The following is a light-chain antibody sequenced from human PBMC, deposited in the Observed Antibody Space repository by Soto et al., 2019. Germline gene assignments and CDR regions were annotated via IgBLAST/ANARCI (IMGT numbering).Light chain of an antibody. Sequence: QTVVTQEPSLTVSPGGTVTLTCASSTGPVTFGFYPNWFQQKPGQPPRALIYSTINKHSWTPARFSGSLLGGKAALTLLSVQPEDEADYYCLLYYGGPQPHWVFGGGTKLTVL. CDR2: STI. V-gene: IGLV7-43*01. CDR1: TGPVTFGFY. J-gene: IGLJ3*02. CDR3: LLYYGGPQPHWV.